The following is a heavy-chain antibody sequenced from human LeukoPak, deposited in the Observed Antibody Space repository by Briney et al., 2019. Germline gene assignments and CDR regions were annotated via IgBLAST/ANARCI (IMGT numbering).Heavy chain of an antibody. V-gene: IGHV4-59*01. J-gene: IGHJ5*02. CDR2: IYYSGST. D-gene: IGHD3-22*01. CDR3: AREYDSSRDWFDP. Sequence: SETLSLTCTVSGDSITSYYWTWIRQPPGKGLEWIGFIYYSGSTNYNPSLKSRVTISVDTSKNQFSLKLSSVTAADTAVYYCAREYDSSRDWFDPWGQGTLVTVSS. CDR1: GDSITSYY.